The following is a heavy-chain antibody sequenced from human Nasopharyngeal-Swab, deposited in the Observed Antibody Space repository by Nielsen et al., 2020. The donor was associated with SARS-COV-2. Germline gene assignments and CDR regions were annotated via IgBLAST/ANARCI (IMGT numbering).Heavy chain of an antibody. CDR3: ARVLGNDAFDM. V-gene: IGHV1-2*02. CDR2: INPHSRGT. Sequence: ASVKVSCKASGYTLTGYYMHWVRQAPGQGLEWMGWINPHSRGTKYAQKFQGRVTMTRDTSISTAYMELSSLRFDDTAVYYCARVLGNDAFDMWGQGTMVTVSS. J-gene: IGHJ3*02. D-gene: IGHD1-26*01. CDR1: GYTLTGYY.